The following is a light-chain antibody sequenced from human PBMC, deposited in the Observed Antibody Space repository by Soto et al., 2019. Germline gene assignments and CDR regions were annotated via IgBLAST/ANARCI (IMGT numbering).Light chain of an antibody. Sequence: QSALTQPASVSGSPGQSITISCTGTSSDVGSYDVVSWYQQHPGKAPQLIIYEVAQRPSGVSDRFSGSKSGSTASLTISGLQAEDEAHYFCCSYAGSTTVRVFGGGTKLTVL. CDR2: EVA. CDR3: CSYAGSTTVRV. V-gene: IGLV2-23*02. CDR1: SSDVGSYDV. J-gene: IGLJ3*02.